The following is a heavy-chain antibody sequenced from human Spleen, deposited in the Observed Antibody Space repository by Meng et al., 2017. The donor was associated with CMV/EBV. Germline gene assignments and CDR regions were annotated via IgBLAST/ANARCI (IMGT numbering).Heavy chain of an antibody. Sequence: SETLSLTCTVSGGSFTSYYWSWIRQPPGKGLEWIGYIYYNGSTNYNPSLKSRVTMSVVTSRKQFSLKLSSVTAADTAAYYCARSPAGDFEYFQHWGQGTLVTVSS. CDR1: GGSFTSYY. CDR3: ARSPAGDFEYFQH. J-gene: IGHJ1*01. D-gene: IGHD4-17*01. CDR2: IYYNGST. V-gene: IGHV4-59*12.